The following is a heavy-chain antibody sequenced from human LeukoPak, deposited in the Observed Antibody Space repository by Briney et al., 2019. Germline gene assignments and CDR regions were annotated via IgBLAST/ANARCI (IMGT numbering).Heavy chain of an antibody. J-gene: IGHJ4*02. CDR3: ARAGSNGWYSDF. V-gene: IGHV4-59*13. CDR1: GGSISSYY. D-gene: IGHD6-19*01. Sequence: SETLSLTCTVSGGSISSYYWSWIRQSPGTGLEWIGYVYYSDNTNYSPSLKTRVTISADTPKNQFSLRLNSVTAADTAVYYCARAGSNGWYSDFWGQGTLVTVSS. CDR2: VYYSDNT.